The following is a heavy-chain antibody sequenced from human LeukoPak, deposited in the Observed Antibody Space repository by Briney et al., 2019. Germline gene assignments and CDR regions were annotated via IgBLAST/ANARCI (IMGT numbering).Heavy chain of an antibody. Sequence: ASVKVSCKASGYTFTSYGISWVRQAPGQGLEWMGWISPYNANTNYVQKLQGRVALTTDTSTSTAYMELRSLRSDDTAVYYCASRGSISGRYDFDYWGQGTLVTVSS. CDR2: ISPYNANT. V-gene: IGHV1-18*01. CDR1: GYTFTSYG. D-gene: IGHD1-26*01. CDR3: ASRGSISGRYDFDY. J-gene: IGHJ4*02.